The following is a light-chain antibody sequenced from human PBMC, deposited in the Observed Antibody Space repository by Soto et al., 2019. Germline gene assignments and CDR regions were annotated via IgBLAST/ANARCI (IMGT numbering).Light chain of an antibody. CDR3: QQGHNCPFT. CDR2: SAS. Sequence: EIVMTQSPATLSVSPGERATLSCRASQSISTELAWNQQKPGQPPRLLLYSASTRATGVPARFSGSESGSEFPLTISGLQSEDFADYYCQQGHNCPFTFGQGTRLQI. CDR1: QSISTE. V-gene: IGKV3-15*01. J-gene: IGKJ2*01.